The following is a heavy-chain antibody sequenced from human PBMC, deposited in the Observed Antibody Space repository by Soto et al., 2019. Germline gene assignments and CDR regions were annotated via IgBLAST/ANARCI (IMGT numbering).Heavy chain of an antibody. CDR1: GYTFTRYS. V-gene: IGHV1-18*04. CDR2: ISNYNGDT. CDR3: ARGDSTGSPTGWFDP. J-gene: IGHJ5*02. D-gene: IGHD6-19*01. Sequence: QVQLVQSGAEVKEPGASVQVSCKASGYTFTRYSINWVRQAPGQGLEWVGWISNYNGDTKYAQKFQGRVTLTTDTSTTTTYMDLRSLTSDDTAVYFCARGDSTGSPTGWFDPWGQGTLVTVSS.